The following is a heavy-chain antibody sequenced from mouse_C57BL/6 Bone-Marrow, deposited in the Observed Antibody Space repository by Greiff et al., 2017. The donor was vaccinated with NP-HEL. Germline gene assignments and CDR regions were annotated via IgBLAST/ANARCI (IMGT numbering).Heavy chain of an antibody. CDR1: GYTFTSYW. V-gene: IGHV1-69*01. J-gene: IGHJ2*01. Sequence: VQLQQPGAELVMPGASVKLSCKASGYTFTSYWMHWVKQRPGQGLEWIGEIDPSDSYTNYNQKFKGKSTLTVDKSSSTAYMQLSSLTSEDSAVYYCARRGYDGYYDYFDYWGQGTTLTVSS. CDR3: ARRGYDGYYDYFDY. D-gene: IGHD2-3*01. CDR2: IDPSDSYT.